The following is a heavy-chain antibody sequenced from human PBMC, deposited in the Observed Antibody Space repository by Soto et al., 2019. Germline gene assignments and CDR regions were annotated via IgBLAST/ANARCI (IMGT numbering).Heavy chain of an antibody. CDR2: IYYSGST. J-gene: IGHJ4*02. CDR1: GGSISSSSYY. Sequence: SETLSLTCTVSGGSISSSSYYWGWIRQPPGKGLEWIGSIYYSGSTYYNPSLKSRVTITKDTSKNQVVLTMTNMDPVDTATYYCAHSFLGNFGVVSLDYWGQGTLVTVSS. V-gene: IGHV4-39*06. CDR3: AHSFLGNFGVVSLDY. D-gene: IGHD3-3*01.